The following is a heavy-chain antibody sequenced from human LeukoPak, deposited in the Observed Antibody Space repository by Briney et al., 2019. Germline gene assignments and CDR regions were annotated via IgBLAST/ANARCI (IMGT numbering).Heavy chain of an antibody. CDR1: GGSVSSGSYY. Sequence: SETLSLTCTVSGGSVSSGSYYWSWIPQPPGKGLEWLGYIYYSGSTNYNPSLKSRVTVSVDTSKNQFSLKLSSVTAADTAVYYCATDVVVVAATDDAFDIWGQGTMVTVSS. V-gene: IGHV4-61*01. D-gene: IGHD2-15*01. CDR2: IYYSGST. CDR3: ATDVVVVAATDDAFDI. J-gene: IGHJ3*02.